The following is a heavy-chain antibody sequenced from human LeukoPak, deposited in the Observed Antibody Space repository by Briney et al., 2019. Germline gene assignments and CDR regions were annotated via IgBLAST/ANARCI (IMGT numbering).Heavy chain of an antibody. CDR3: ARGMTYYYDSSGYSFDY. D-gene: IGHD3-22*01. CDR2: INWNGGST. Sequence: PGGSLRLSCAASGFTFDDYGMSWVRQAPGKGLEWVSGINWNGGSTGYADPVKGRFTISRDNAKNSLYLQMNSLRAEDTALYYCARGMTYYYDSSGYSFDYWGQGTLVTVSS. CDR1: GFTFDDYG. J-gene: IGHJ4*02. V-gene: IGHV3-20*04.